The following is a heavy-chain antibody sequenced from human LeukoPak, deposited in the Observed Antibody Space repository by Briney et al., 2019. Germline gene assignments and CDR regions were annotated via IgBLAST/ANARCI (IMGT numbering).Heavy chain of an antibody. CDR3: VRGSTGAYGP. V-gene: IGHV4-31*03. D-gene: IGHD7-27*01. Sequence: SETLSLTCTVSGGSISSGGYYWSWIRQHPGKGLEWIGYIYYSGSTYYNPSLKSRVTISVDTSRNQFSLKLSSVTAADTAVYYCVRGSTGAYGPWGQGTLVTVSS. CDR1: GGSISSGGYY. CDR2: IYYSGST. J-gene: IGHJ5*02.